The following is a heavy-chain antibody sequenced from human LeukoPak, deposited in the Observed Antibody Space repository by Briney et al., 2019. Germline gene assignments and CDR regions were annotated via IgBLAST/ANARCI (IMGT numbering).Heavy chain of an antibody. CDR3: AKSIWYSSSWYFDY. D-gene: IGHD6-13*01. V-gene: IGHV3-23*01. CDR2: TSSSGGST. Sequence: PGGSLRLSCAASGFTFSSYAMSWVRQGPGKGLEWVSGTSSSGGSTYYADSVKGRFTISRDNSQNTLYLQMNSLRAEDTAVYYCAKSIWYSSSWYFDYWGQGTLVTVSS. CDR1: GFTFSSYA. J-gene: IGHJ4*02.